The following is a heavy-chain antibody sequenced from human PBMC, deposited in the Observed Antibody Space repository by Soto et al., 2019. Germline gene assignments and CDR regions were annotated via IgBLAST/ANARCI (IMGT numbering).Heavy chain of an antibody. J-gene: IGHJ4*02. CDR1: GFIFSEST. CDR2: VSTSGRST. CDR3: VKQAHGLDGVAFDY. D-gene: IGHD2-15*01. V-gene: IGHV3-64D*06. Sequence: GGSLRLSCSASGFIFSESTIYWVRQVPGKGLEAISAVSTSGRSTYYADSVKDRFTISRDNSKNTLFLQMGSLRPEDTAIYYCVKQAHGLDGVAFDYWGQGTQVTSPQ.